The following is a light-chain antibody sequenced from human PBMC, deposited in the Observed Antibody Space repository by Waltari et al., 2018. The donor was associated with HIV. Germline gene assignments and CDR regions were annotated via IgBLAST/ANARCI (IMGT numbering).Light chain of an antibody. CDR2: WAS. J-gene: IGKJ2*01. CDR1: QSILSTAGNRHY. Sequence: DIVMTQSPDSLAVSLGERATINCKSSQSILSTAGNRHYLAWYQQRPGQAPNLLIYWASTRESGVPDRFSGSGSGTDFTLTISSPQAEDVAVYYCQQYYDTPYTFGQGTKLDI. V-gene: IGKV4-1*01. CDR3: QQYYDTPYT.